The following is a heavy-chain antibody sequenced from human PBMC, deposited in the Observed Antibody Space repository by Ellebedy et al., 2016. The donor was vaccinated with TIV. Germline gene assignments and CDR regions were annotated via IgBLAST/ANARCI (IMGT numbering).Heavy chain of an antibody. CDR1: GFRFSRYA. V-gene: IGHV3-23*01. CDR3: AKSQEGATYFDY. D-gene: IGHD1-26*01. J-gene: IGHJ4*02. Sequence: GESLKISCAASGFRFSRYAMSWVRQAPGKGLEWVSIISGSGGNTYHADSVKGRLTIPRDDSKNTLYLQMNSLKAEDTAVYYCAKSQEGATYFDYWGQGTLVTVSS. CDR2: ISGSGGNT.